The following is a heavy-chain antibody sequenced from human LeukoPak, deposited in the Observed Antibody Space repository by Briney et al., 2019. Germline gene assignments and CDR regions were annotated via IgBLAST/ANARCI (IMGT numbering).Heavy chain of an antibody. V-gene: IGHV1-69*05. CDR3: VERGRGSGSYYY. CDR1: GGTFSSYA. CDR2: IIPVFGTA. J-gene: IGHJ4*02. Sequence: SVKVSCKASGGTFSSYAISWVRQAPAQGLEWMGRIIPVFGTANYAQKFQGRVTITTDESTRTAYMELSSLRSEDTAVYYCVERGRGSGSYYYWGQGTLVTVSS. D-gene: IGHD3-10*01.